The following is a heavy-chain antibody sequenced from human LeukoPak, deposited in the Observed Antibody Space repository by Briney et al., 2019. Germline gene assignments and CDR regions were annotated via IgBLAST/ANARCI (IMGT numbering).Heavy chain of an antibody. CDR2: INPNSGGT. CDR3: ARVLLGYCSSTSCPLDY. J-gene: IGHJ4*02. Sequence: ASVKVSCKASGYTFTGYYMHWVRQAPGQGLEWMGWINPNSGGTNYAQKFQGWVTMTRDTSISTAYMELSRLRSDDTAVYYCARVLLGYCSSTSCPLDYWGQGTLVTVSS. CDR1: GYTFTGYY. V-gene: IGHV1-2*04. D-gene: IGHD2-2*01.